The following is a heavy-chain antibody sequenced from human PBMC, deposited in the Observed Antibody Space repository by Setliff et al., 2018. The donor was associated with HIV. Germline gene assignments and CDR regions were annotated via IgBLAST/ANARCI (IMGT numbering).Heavy chain of an antibody. J-gene: IGHJ4*02. CDR3: ASPRYSSSWGSFDY. V-gene: IGHV3-33*01. D-gene: IGHD6-13*01. Sequence: TGGSLRLSCAASGFIFSNYVMHWVRQTPGKGLEWVSFIYFDGSNSDYADSVKGRFTISRDNSKNTLYLQMDSLRAEDTAVYYCASPRYSSSWGSFDYWGQGTLVTVSS. CDR1: GFIFSNYV. CDR2: IYFDGSNS.